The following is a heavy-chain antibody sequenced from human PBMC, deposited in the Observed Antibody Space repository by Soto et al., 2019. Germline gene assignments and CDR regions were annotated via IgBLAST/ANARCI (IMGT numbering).Heavy chain of an antibody. J-gene: IGHJ4*02. CDR1: DDSITGGGYF. D-gene: IGHD3-10*01. CDR2: TYYRGNT. V-gene: IGHV4-31*02. CDR3: ARGGSGTYHV. Sequence: QVQLQQSGPGLVKPSQTLTLTCTVSDDSITGGGYFWTWIRHLPGKGLEWLGSTYYRGNTFYDLYRTRRGTISLDPSQRRVYLRVTSVTAADTAIYFCARGGSGTYHVWGQGTLVIVSS.